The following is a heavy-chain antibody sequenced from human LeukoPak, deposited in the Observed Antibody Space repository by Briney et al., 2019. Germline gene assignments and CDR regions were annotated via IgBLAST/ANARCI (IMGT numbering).Heavy chain of an antibody. CDR3: ARDRGGSSGWYGFDY. CDR2: IYTSGST. D-gene: IGHD6-19*01. V-gene: IGHV4-61*02. Sequence: SETLSLTCTVSGGSISSGSYYWSWIRQPAGKGLEWIGRIYTSGSTNYNPSLKSRVTISVDTSKNQFSLKLSSVTAADTAVYYCARDRGGSSGWYGFDYWGQGTLVAVSS. J-gene: IGHJ4*02. CDR1: GGSISSGSYY.